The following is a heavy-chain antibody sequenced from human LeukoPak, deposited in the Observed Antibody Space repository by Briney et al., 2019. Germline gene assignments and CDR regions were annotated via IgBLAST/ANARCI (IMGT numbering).Heavy chain of an antibody. V-gene: IGHV3-23*01. J-gene: IGHJ5*02. CDR3: AKDSAGYFQRINWFDP. CDR1: GFTFSSYA. D-gene: IGHD2/OR15-2a*01. CDR2: ISGSGGSR. Sequence: TGGSLRLSCAASGFTFSSYAMSWVRQAPGKGLEWVSAISGSGGSRYYADSVKGRFTISRDNSKNTLYLQMNSLRAEDTAVYYCAKDSAGYFQRINWFDPWGQGTLVTVSS.